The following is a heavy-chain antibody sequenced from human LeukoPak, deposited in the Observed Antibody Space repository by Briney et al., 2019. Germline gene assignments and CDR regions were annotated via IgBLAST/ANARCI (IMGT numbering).Heavy chain of an antibody. Sequence: SQTLSLTCTGTAGSISSGSYYWSWIRQPAGKGLEWIGRIYTSGSTNYNPSLKSRVTISVDTSKNQFSLKLSSVTAADTAVYYCARGSSGYDSSGYSNYYYYGMDVWGQGTTVTVSS. D-gene: IGHD3-22*01. J-gene: IGHJ6*02. CDR2: IYTSGST. V-gene: IGHV4-61*02. CDR1: AGSISSGSYY. CDR3: ARGSSGYDSSGYSNYYYYGMDV.